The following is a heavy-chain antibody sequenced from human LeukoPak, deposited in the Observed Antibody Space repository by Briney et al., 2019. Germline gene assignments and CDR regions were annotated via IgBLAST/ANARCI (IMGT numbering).Heavy chain of an antibody. D-gene: IGHD3-3*01. J-gene: IGHJ5*02. V-gene: IGHV3-74*01. CDR2: IDTDGSST. CDR3: TKSDWFDP. Sequence: GGSLRLSCAASGFTFSNYWMHWVRQAPGKGLVWVSRIDTDGSSTDYADSVKGRFTISRDNAKNTLYLQMNSLRVEDTAVYYCTKSDWFDPWGQGTLVTVSS. CDR1: GFTFSNYW.